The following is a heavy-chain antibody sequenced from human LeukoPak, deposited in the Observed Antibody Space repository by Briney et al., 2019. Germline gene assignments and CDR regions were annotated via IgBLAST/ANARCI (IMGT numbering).Heavy chain of an antibody. D-gene: IGHD4-17*01. V-gene: IGHV3-21*01. Sequence: GGSLRLSCAASGFTFDSYSMTWVRQAPGKGLEWISSITTRSDYTYYTDSVEGRFTISRDDAKNSLYLQMNSLRVEDTAVYYCARSSWDYGNAFDIWGQGTMVTVSS. CDR3: ARSSWDYGNAFDI. CDR2: ITTRSDYT. CDR1: GFTFDSYS. J-gene: IGHJ3*02.